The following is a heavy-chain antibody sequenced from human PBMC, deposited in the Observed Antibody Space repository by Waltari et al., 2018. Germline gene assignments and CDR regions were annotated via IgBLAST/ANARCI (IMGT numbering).Heavy chain of an antibody. J-gene: IGHJ4*02. Sequence: EVQLVESGGGLVQPGGSLRLSCAASGFNFKKVAMSWVRQAPGKGLEWVSTSTESGDTFYADSVKGRFATSRDNYKNTLSLQINSLRAEDTAVYYCAKRWAIYYFEYWGQGNLVTVSS. CDR1: GFNFKKVA. CDR3: AKRWAIYYFEY. D-gene: IGHD3-9*01. CDR2: STESGDT. V-gene: IGHV3-23*04.